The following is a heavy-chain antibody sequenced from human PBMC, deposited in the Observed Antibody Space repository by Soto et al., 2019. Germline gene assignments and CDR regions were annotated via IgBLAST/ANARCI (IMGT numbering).Heavy chain of an antibody. Sequence: QVQLVESGGGLVKSGGSLRLSCAASGFTFSDYYMSWIRQAPGKGLEWISYISSSGATIYYADSVKGRFTTSRDNANYSLFLEMNSLRAEDTAVYYCVRVGYAYGNDPWCQGTLVAVSS. J-gene: IGHJ5*02. D-gene: IGHD3-10*01. V-gene: IGHV3-11*01. CDR2: ISSSGATI. CDR3: VRVGYAYGNDP. CDR1: GFTFSDYY.